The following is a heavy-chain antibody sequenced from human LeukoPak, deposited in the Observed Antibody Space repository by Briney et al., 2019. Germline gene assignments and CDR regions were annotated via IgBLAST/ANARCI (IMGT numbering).Heavy chain of an antibody. D-gene: IGHD3-16*02. CDR1: GYTFTSYY. CDR2: INPSGGST. V-gene: IGHV1-46*01. J-gene: IGHJ4*02. CDR3: ARDHYDYVRGSYRYTLDY. Sequence: ASVKVSCKASGYTFTSYYMHWVRQAPGQGLEWMGIINPSGGSTSYAQKFQGRVTMTRDTSTSTVYMELSSLRSEDTAVYYCARDHYDYVRGSYRYTLDYWGQGTLVTVSS.